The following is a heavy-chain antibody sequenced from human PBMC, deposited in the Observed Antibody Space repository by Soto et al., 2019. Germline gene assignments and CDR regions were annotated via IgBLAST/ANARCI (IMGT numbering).Heavy chain of an antibody. Sequence: QVQLVQSGAEVKKPGSSVKVSCKASGGTFSSYAISWVRQAPGQGLEWMGGIIPIFGTANYAQKFQGRVTITADESTSTAYMGLSSLRSEDTAVYYCARDLRRDYDSSGYNDYWGQGTLVTVSS. CDR2: IIPIFGTA. CDR1: GGTFSSYA. J-gene: IGHJ4*02. D-gene: IGHD3-22*01. V-gene: IGHV1-69*12. CDR3: ARDLRRDYDSSGYNDY.